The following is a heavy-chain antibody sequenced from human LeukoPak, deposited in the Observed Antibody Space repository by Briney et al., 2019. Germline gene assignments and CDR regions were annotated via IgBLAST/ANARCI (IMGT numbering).Heavy chain of an antibody. CDR2: IIPIFGTA. J-gene: IGHJ4*02. V-gene: IGHV1-69*05. CDR3: ARSRATVTTFDY. D-gene: IGHD4-17*01. Sequence: SVKVSCKASGGTFSSYAISWVRQAPGQGLEWMGGIIPIFGTANYAQKFQGRVTITTDESTSTVYMELSSLRSEDTAVYYCARSRATVTTFDYWGQGTLVTVSS. CDR1: GGTFSSYA.